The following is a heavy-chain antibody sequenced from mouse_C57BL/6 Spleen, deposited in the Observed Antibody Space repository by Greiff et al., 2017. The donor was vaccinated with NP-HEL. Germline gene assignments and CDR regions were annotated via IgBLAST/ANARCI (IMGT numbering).Heavy chain of an antibody. J-gene: IGHJ4*01. CDR1: GFTFSSYA. CDR3: ARGGDPYAMDY. Sequence: EVQRVESGGGLVKPGGSLKLSCAASGFTFSSYAMSWVRQTPEKRLEWVATISDGGSYTYYPDNVKGRFTISRDNAKNNLYLQMSHLKSEDTAMYYCARGGDPYAMDYWGQGTSVTVSS. V-gene: IGHV5-4*01. CDR2: ISDGGSYT.